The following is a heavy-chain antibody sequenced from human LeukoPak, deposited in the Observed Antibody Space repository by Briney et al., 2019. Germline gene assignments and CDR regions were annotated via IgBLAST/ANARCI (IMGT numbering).Heavy chain of an antibody. CDR2: ISSSNSYI. J-gene: IGHJ4*02. Sequence: GGSLRLSCAASGFTFSSYSMNWVRQAPGKGLEWVSSISSSNSYIYYADSVKGRFTISRDNAKNSLYLQMNSLRAEDTAVYYYARDPSNDSGYDPRHYWGQGTLVTVSS. CDR3: ARDPSNDSGYDPRHY. V-gene: IGHV3-21*01. D-gene: IGHD5-12*01. CDR1: GFTFSSYS.